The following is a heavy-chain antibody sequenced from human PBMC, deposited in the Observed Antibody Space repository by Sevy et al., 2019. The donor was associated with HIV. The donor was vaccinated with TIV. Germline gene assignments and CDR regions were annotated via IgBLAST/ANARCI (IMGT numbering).Heavy chain of an antibody. J-gene: IGHJ4*02. CDR1: GFTFSRYT. CDR2: IASDATYI. Sequence: EGSLRLSCAASGFTFSRYTMHWVRQAPGKGLEWVSSIASDATYISYADSLRGRFTISRDNAKNSLFLQMSSLRAEYTDVYFCARDIATYSTGSYIRYFDYWGQGTLVTVSS. V-gene: IGHV3-21*06. D-gene: IGHD6-25*01. CDR3: ARDIATYSTGSYIRYFDY.